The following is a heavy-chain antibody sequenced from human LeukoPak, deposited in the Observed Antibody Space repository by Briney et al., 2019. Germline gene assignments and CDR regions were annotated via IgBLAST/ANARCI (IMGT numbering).Heavy chain of an antibody. J-gene: IGHJ4*02. CDR1: GYSFTSYW. CDR3: ARRQGCSSTSCPPDS. V-gene: IGHV5-51*01. Sequence: GESLQISCQGSGYSFTSYWIGWVRQVPGKGLEWMGIIYPGDSDTRYSPSFQGQVTMSADKSINTAYLQWSSLKASDTAMYYCARRQGCSSTSCPPDSWGQGTLVTVSS. D-gene: IGHD2-2*01. CDR2: IYPGDSDT.